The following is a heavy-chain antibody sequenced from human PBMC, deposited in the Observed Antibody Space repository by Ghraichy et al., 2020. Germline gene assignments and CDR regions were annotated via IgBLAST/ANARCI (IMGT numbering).Heavy chain of an antibody. Sequence: SETLSLTCTVSGGSISSSSYYWGWIRQPPGKGLEWIGSIYYSGSTYYNPSLKSRVTISVDTSKNQFSLKLSSVTAADTAVYYCANRGYDSSGYSEGTLDVWGKGTTVTVSS. CDR2: IYYSGST. CDR3: ANRGYDSSGYSEGTLDV. CDR1: GGSISSSSYY. V-gene: IGHV4-39*01. J-gene: IGHJ6*04. D-gene: IGHD3-22*01.